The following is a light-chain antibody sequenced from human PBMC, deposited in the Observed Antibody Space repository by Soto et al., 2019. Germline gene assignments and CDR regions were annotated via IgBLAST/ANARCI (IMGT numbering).Light chain of an antibody. CDR2: DAS. CDR1: EGVSDW. V-gene: IGKV1-5*01. Sequence: DVQMTQSPSSLSASVGDGVTITCRASEGVSDWLAWYQQKPGKPPKLLIYDASSLESGVPSRFSGSGSGTEFTLTISSLQPDDFATYYCQQYSSSLVFGGGTRVEIK. J-gene: IGKJ4*01. CDR3: QQYSSSLV.